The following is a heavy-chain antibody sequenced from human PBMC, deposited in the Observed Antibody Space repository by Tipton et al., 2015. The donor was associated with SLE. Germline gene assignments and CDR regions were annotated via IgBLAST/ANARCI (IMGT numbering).Heavy chain of an antibody. J-gene: IGHJ4*02. CDR3: AKDQDSSGWTGGY. CDR2: ISGSGGST. V-gene: IGHV3-23*01. CDR1: RFTFSSYA. Sequence: GSLRLSCAASRFTFSSYAMSWVRQAPGEGLEWVSAISGSGGSTYYADSVKGRFTISRDNSKNTLYLQMNSLRAEDTAVYYCAKDQDSSGWTGGYWGQGTLVTVSS. D-gene: IGHD6-19*01.